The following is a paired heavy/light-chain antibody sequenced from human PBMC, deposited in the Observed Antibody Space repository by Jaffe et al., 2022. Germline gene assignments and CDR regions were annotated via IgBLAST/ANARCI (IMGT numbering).Heavy chain of an antibody. CDR2: IRYDGSNK. CDR1: GFTFRSYG. CDR3: AKALIPMTTVTTIFDY. J-gene: IGHJ4*02. V-gene: IGHV3-30*02. Sequence: QVQLVESGGGVVQPGGSLRLSCAASGFTFRSYGIHWVRQAPGKGLEWVAFIRYDGSNKYYADSVKGRFTISRDNSKNTLYLQMTSLRAEDTAVYYCAKALIPMTTVTTIFDYWGQGTLVTVSS. D-gene: IGHD4-17*01.
Light chain of an antibody. J-gene: IGKJ4*01. CDR3: QQYNNWPPALT. CDR1: QSVSSN. CDR2: GAS. V-gene: IGKV3-15*01. Sequence: EIVMTQSPATLSVSPGERATLSCRASQSVSSNLAWYQQKPGQAPRLLIYGASTRATGIPARFSGSGSGTEFTLTISSLQSEDFAVYYCQQYNNWPPALTFGGGTKVEIK.